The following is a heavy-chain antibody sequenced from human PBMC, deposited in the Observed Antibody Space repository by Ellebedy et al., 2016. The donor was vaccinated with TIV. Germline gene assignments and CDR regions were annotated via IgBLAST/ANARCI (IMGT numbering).Heavy chain of an antibody. CDR2: ISSSSSYI. V-gene: IGHV3-21*01. Sequence: GGSLRLXCAASGFTFSSYSMNWVRQAPGKGLEWVSSISSSSSYIYYADSVKGRFTISRDNAKNSLYLQMNSLRAEDTAVYYCASIGSDGSGSYYNYYYGMDVWGQGTTVTVSS. CDR3: ASIGSDGSGSYYNYYYGMDV. CDR1: GFTFSSYS. D-gene: IGHD3-10*01. J-gene: IGHJ6*02.